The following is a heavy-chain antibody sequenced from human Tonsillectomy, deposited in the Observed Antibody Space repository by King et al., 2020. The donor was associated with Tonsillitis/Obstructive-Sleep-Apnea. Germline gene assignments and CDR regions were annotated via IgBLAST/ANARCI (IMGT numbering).Heavy chain of an antibody. CDR1: GFTFDDYG. Sequence: QLVQSGGGVVRPGGSLRLSCAASGFTFDDYGMSWVRQAPGKGLEWVSGINWNGGSTGYADSVKGRFTISSDNAKNSLYLQMNSLRAEDTALYYCASLGVVVAANTGDYWGQGTLVTVSS. V-gene: IGHV3-20*04. J-gene: IGHJ4*02. CDR2: INWNGGST. CDR3: ASLGVVVAANTGDY. D-gene: IGHD2-15*01.